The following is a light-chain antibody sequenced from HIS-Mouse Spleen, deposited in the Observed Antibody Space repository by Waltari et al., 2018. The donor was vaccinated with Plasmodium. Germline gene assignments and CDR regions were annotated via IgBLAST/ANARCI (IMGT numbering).Light chain of an antibody. Sequence: QSALTQPASVSGSPGQSITISCTGTSSYVGSYNLVSCYQQHPGKAPKLMIYEGSKRPSGVSNRFSGSKSGNTASLTISGLQAEDEADYYCCSYAGSSTFVVFGGGTKLTVL. CDR3: CSYAGSSTFVV. CDR1: SSYVGSYNL. CDR2: EGS. V-gene: IGLV2-23*03. J-gene: IGLJ2*01.